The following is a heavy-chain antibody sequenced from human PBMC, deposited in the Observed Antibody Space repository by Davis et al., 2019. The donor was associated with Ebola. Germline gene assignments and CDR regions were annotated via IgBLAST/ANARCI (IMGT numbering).Heavy chain of an antibody. CDR2: IRYDGVDK. V-gene: IGHV3-30*02. CDR3: AKVRSLRYFDL. Sequence: GGSLRLSCAASGFTFRYYGMHWVRQAPGKGLEWVAFIRYDGVDKYYADSGKGRFTISRDNSKNTLYLQVNSLRPDDTAVYYCAKVRSLRYFDLWGQGTLVTVSS. J-gene: IGHJ4*02. CDR1: GFTFRYYG.